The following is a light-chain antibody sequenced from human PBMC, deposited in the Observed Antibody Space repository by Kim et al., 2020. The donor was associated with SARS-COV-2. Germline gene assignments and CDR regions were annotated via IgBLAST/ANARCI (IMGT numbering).Light chain of an antibody. CDR3: QQYDDLPIT. J-gene: IGKJ5*01. Sequence: DIQLPPSPSSLSASVGDRVTITCQASQDVSRYLNWYQQKPGKAPKLLIYDASNLETGVPSRFSGSGSGTHFTLTVTSLQPEDIATYYCQQYDDLPITFGQGTRLEI. V-gene: IGKV1-33*01. CDR1: QDVSRY. CDR2: DAS.